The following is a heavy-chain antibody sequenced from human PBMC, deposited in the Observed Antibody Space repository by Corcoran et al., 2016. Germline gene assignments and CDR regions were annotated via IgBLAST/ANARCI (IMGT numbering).Heavy chain of an antibody. CDR1: GYTLTSSG. CDR3: VREGGRRRGWYPDY. D-gene: IGHD6-19*01. CDR2: FSVYNGDP. V-gene: IGHV1-18*01. Sequence: QVQLVQSGAEVKQPGASVKVSCTASGYTLTSSGFSWVRQAPGPGLECMGGFSVYNGDPNYAQKVQGIVTMTTAIATSTAYMELRSLRSDDTAMYFCVREGGRRRGWYPDYWGQGTRGNV. J-gene: IGHJ4*02.